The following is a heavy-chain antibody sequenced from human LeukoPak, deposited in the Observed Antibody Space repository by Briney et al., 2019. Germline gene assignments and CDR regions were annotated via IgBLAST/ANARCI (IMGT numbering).Heavy chain of an antibody. CDR1: GFTFSSYW. J-gene: IGHJ3*02. V-gene: IGHV3-74*01. D-gene: IGHD5-24*01. CDR2: INSDGSST. Sequence: GGSLRLSCAASGFTFSSYWMHWVRHAPGKGLVWVSRINSDGSSTSYADSVKGRFTISRDNAKNTLYLQMNSLRAEDTAVYYCARGPMATSPFDIWGQGTMVTVSS. CDR3: ARGPMATSPFDI.